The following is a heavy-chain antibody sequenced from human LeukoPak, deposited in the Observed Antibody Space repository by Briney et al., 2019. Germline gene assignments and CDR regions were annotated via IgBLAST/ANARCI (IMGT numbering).Heavy chain of an antibody. D-gene: IGHD3-3*01. V-gene: IGHV3-23*01. Sequence: GGSLRLSCAASGFTFSSYAMSWVRQAPGKGLEWVSAISGSGGSTYYADSVKGRFTISRDNSKNTLYLQMNSLRAEDTAVYYCAKDSRLDDFWSGDPADFDYWGQGTLVTVSS. CDR2: ISGSGGST. J-gene: IGHJ4*02. CDR1: GFTFSSYA. CDR3: AKDSRLDDFWSGDPADFDY.